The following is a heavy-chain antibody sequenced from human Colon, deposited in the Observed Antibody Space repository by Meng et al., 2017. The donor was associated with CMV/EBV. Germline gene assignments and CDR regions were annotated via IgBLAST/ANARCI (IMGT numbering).Heavy chain of an antibody. J-gene: IGHJ5*02. CDR2: ISGSGGTT. D-gene: IGHD3-10*01. V-gene: IGHV3-23*01. CDR3: ARVRIPGAYHDSDGSPIKNWFDP. Sequence: GGSLRLSCTGSGFTFSTYPMTWVRQTPGKGLQWVSTISGSGGTTYYADSVRGRFTIFRDSAQNLLYLEMIGLRVEDTAVYYCARVRIPGAYHDSDGSPIKNWFDPWGQGTLVTVSS. CDR1: GFTFSTYP.